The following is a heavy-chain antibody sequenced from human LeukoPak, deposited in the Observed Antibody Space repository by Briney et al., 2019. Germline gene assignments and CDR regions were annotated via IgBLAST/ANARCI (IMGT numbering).Heavy chain of an antibody. CDR3: ARAFEVEVRGVPLDY. Sequence: GGSLRLSCAAPGFTFSSYWMHWVRQAPGKGLVWVSRINSDGGSTSYADSVKGRFTISRDNAKNTLYLQMNSLRAEDTAVYYCARAFEVEVRGVPLDYWGQGTLVTVSS. J-gene: IGHJ4*02. CDR1: GFTFSSYW. D-gene: IGHD3-10*01. CDR2: INSDGGST. V-gene: IGHV3-74*01.